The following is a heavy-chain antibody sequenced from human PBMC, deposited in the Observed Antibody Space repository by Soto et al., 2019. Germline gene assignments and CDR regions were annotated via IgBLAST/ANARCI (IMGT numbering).Heavy chain of an antibody. Sequence: GGSLRLSCAASGFTFSSYAMHWVRQAPGKGLEWVSVLSGSGIGKEYADSVKGRFTISRDNSRNTLYLQMTGLRVEDTAVYYCAKDRYCSATSCQDFGSWGQGTLVTVSS. CDR2: LSGSGIGK. CDR1: GFTFSSYA. D-gene: IGHD2-2*01. J-gene: IGHJ4*02. CDR3: AKDRYCSATSCQDFGS. V-gene: IGHV3-23*01.